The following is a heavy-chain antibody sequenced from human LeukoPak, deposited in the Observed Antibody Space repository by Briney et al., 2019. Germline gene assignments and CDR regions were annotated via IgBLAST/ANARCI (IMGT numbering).Heavy chain of an antibody. CDR3: ARGELELPYNWFDP. CDR2: INHSGST. D-gene: IGHD1-1*01. V-gene: IGHV4-4*02. Sequence: SGTLSLTCAVSGGSISSSNWWSWIRQPPGKGLEWIGEINHSGSTNYNPSLKSRVTISVDTSKNQFSLKLSSVTAADTAVYYCARGELELPYNWFDPWGQGTLVTVSS. J-gene: IGHJ5*02. CDR1: GGSISSSNW.